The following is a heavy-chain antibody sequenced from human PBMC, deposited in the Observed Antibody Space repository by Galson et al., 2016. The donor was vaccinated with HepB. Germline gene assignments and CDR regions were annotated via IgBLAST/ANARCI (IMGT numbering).Heavy chain of an antibody. CDR1: DDSINNNTYF. CDR3: ARQVRITYYSGNYFDS. CDR2: IFYSGRT. D-gene: IGHD3-10*01. J-gene: IGHJ4*02. V-gene: IGHV4-39*01. Sequence: SETLSLTCTVSDDSINNNTYFWGWIRQPPGKGLEWIGKIFYSGRTHYNPSLWGRVAISVDTSKSQFSLSLSSVTAADTAIYYCARQVRITYYSGNYFDSWGQGTLVTVSS.